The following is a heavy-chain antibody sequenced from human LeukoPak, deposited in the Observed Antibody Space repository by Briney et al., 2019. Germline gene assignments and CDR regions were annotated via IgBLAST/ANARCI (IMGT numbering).Heavy chain of an antibody. D-gene: IGHD3-22*01. Sequence: GGSLRLSCAASGFTFSSYWMSWVRQAPGKGLEWVANIKQDGSEKYYVDSVKGRFTISRDNAKNSRYLQMNSLRAEDTAVYYCARAIVVVITTGSDYFDLWGRGTLVTVSS. CDR3: ARAIVVVITTGSDYFDL. CDR1: GFTFSSYW. J-gene: IGHJ2*01. CDR2: IKQDGSEK. V-gene: IGHV3-7*01.